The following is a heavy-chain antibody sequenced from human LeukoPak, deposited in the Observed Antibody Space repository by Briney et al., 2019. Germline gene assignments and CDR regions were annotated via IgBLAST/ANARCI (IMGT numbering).Heavy chain of an antibody. CDR2: VSSSGSTV. CDR3: ARGSVYVS. J-gene: IGHJ5*02. Sequence: GGSLRLSCAASGFTFSSYGMNWVRQAPGRGLEWVSYVSSSGSTVYYADSVKGRFTISRDNAKNSLYLQMNSLSAEDTAIYYCARGSVYVSWGQGTLVTVSS. V-gene: IGHV3-48*03. CDR1: GFTFSSYG. D-gene: IGHD3-10*02.